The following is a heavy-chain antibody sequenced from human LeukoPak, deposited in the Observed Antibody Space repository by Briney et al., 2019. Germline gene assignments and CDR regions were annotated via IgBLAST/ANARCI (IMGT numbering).Heavy chain of an antibody. J-gene: IGHJ4*02. CDR1: GFTFTNYP. D-gene: IGHD2-15*01. V-gene: IGHV3-23*01. Sequence: GGSLRLSCAASGFTFTNYPMIWVRQPPGKGLEWVSGISETGGSTEYADSVKGRFTISRDNSKNTLYLQMNSLRAGDTAVYYCTSRDPCSGGTCYGLGYWGQGTLVAVSS. CDR3: TSRDPCSGGTCYGLGY. CDR2: ISETGGST.